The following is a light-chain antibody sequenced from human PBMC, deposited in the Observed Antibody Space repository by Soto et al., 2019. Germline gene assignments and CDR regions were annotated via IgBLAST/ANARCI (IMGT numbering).Light chain of an antibody. Sequence: SSELTQPPSVSVAPGKTARVTCGGNNIGSKSVHWYQQKPGQAPVLVIYYDIDRPSGIPERFSGSNSGNTATLTISRVEAGDEADYYCQVWDSSSDHWVFGGGTKLTVL. CDR3: QVWDSSSDHWV. J-gene: IGLJ3*02. V-gene: IGLV3-21*04. CDR1: NIGSKS. CDR2: YDI.